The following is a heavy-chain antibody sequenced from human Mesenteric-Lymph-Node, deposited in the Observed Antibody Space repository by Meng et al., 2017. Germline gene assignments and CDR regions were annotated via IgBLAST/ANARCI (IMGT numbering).Heavy chain of an antibody. CDR3: ARGRYCSGGSCGPIDP. CDR2: MNPNSGNT. D-gene: IGHD2-15*01. J-gene: IGHJ5*02. CDR1: GYTFTSYD. V-gene: IGHV1-8*03. Sequence: QGQLVESGAEVKKPGALVKVSWKASGYTFTSYDINWVRQATGQGLEWMGWMNPNSGNTGYAQKFQGRVTITRNTSISTAYMELSSLRSEDTAVYYCARGRYCSGGSCGPIDPWGQGTLVTVSS.